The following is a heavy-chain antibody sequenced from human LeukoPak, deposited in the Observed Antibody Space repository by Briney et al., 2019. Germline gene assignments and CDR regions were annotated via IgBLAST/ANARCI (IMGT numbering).Heavy chain of an antibody. CDR3: TKELRLRAIFGPMDV. Sequence: GGSLRLSCAASGFTFDDYAMHWVRQVPGKGLEWVSGISWNSGNIVYPDSVKGRFTISRANAKNSLYLQMNSLRPEDTALYHCTKELRLRAIFGPMDVWGQGTTVTVSS. V-gene: IGHV3-9*01. CDR2: ISWNSGNI. J-gene: IGHJ6*02. D-gene: IGHD3-9*01. CDR1: GFTFDDYA.